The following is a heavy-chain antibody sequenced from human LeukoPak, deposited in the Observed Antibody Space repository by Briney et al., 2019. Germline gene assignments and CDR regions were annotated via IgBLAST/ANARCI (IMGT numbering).Heavy chain of an antibody. Sequence: PSETLSLTCAVYGGSFSGYYWSWLRQPPGKGLEWIGEINRSGSTNYNPSLKSRVTISVDTSKNQFSLKLSSVTAADTAVYYCARGFGTAMDNAFDIWGQGTMVTVSS. D-gene: IGHD5-18*01. V-gene: IGHV4-34*01. J-gene: IGHJ3*02. CDR3: ARGFGTAMDNAFDI. CDR2: INRSGST. CDR1: GGSFSGYY.